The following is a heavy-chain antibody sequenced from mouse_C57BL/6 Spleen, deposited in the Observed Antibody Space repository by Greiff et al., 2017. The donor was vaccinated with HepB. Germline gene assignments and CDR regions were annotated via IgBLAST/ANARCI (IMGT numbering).Heavy chain of an antibody. CDR3: AREGLGY. J-gene: IGHJ2*01. D-gene: IGHD3-3*01. CDR1: GYSFTGYY. CDR2: INPSTGGT. V-gene: IGHV1-42*01. Sequence: EVQLVESGPELVKPGASVKTSCKASGYSFTGYYMNWVKQSPEKSLEWIGEINPSTGGTTYNQKFKAKATLTVDKSSSTAYMQLKSLTSEDSAVYYCAREGLGYWGQSTTLTVSS.